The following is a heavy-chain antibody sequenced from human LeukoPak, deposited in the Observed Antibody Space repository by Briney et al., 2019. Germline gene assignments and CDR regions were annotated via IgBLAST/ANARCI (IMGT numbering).Heavy chain of an antibody. D-gene: IGHD3-10*01. CDR3: ARLKGEYYYGSGSSVLFYGMDV. J-gene: IGHJ6*02. V-gene: IGHV4-34*01. CDR2: IYYSGST. CDR1: GGSFSGYY. Sequence: SETLSLTCAVYGGSFSGYYWSWIRQPPGKGLEWIGSIYYSGSTYYNPSLKSRVTISVDTSKNQFSLKLSSVTAADTAVYYCARLKGEYYYGSGSSVLFYGMDVWGQGTTVTVSS.